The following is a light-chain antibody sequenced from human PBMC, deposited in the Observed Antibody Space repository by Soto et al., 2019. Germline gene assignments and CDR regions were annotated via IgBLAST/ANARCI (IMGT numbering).Light chain of an antibody. CDR1: QSVPRSY. V-gene: IGKV3-20*01. CDR3: QQYYSFPRT. Sequence: EIVMTQSPVTLSVSPGERATLSCRASQSVPRSYLAWYQQKPGQAPRLLIYGTSSRATGIPDRFSGSGSGTDFTLTISRLEPEDFATYYCQQYYSFPRTFGQGTKVDIK. J-gene: IGKJ1*01. CDR2: GTS.